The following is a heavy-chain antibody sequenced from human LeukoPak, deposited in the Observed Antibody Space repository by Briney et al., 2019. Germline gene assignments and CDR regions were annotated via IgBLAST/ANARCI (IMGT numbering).Heavy chain of an antibody. CDR1: GGSFSGYY. J-gene: IGHJ4*02. CDR2: INHSGST. CDR3: ARKLIAAAGLDY. Sequence: SETLSLTCAVYGGSFSGYYWSWIRQPPGKGLEWIGEINHSGSTNYNPSLKSRVTISVDTSKNQFSLKLSSVTAADTAVYYCARKLIAAAGLDYWGQGTLVTVSS. V-gene: IGHV4-34*01. D-gene: IGHD6-13*01.